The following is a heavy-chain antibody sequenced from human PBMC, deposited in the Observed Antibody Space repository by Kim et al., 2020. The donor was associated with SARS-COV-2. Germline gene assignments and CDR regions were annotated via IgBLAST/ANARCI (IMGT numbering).Heavy chain of an antibody. CDR1: GFTFGDYA. V-gene: IGHV3-49*04. CDR2: IRSKAYGGTT. Sequence: GGSLRLSCTASGFTFGDYAMSWVRQAPGKGLEWVGFIRSKAYGGTTEYAASVKGRFTISRDDSKSIAYLQMNSLKTEDTAVYYCTRDGLSGYDFWREGYYYYMDVWGKGTTVTVSS. CDR3: TRDGLSGYDFWREGYYYYMDV. D-gene: IGHD3-3*01. J-gene: IGHJ6*03.